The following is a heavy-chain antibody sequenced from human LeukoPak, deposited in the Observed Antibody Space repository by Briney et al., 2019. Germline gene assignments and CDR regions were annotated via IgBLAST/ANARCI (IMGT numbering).Heavy chain of an antibody. CDR3: ARDRVTTSSWPRVEYYYMDV. J-gene: IGHJ6*03. CDR2: IKQYGSEK. Sequence: GSLSLSSALSVVPSCTYVVRSVPGAPGPGREGLANIKQYGSEKYYVDSVKGRFTISRDNAKNSLYLQMNSLRAEDTAVYYCARDRVTTSSWPRVEYYYMDVWGKGTTVTISS. CDR1: VVPSCTYV. D-gene: IGHD4-11*01. V-gene: IGHV3-7*01.